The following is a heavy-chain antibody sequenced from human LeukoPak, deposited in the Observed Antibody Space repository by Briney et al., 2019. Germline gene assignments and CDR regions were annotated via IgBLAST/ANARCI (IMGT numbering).Heavy chain of an antibody. J-gene: IGHJ4*02. CDR3: ASRMLVGY. CDR1: GGSISSSSYY. D-gene: IGHD2-8*01. CDR2: IYYSGST. Sequence: SETLSLTCTVSGGSISSSSYYWGWIRQPPGKGLEWIGSIYYSGSTYYNPSLKSRVTISVDTSKNQFSLKLSSVTAADTAVYYCASRMLVGYWGQGTLVTVSS. V-gene: IGHV4-39*01.